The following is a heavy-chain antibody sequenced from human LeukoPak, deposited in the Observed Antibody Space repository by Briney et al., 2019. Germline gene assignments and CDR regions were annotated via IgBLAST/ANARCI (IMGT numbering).Heavy chain of an antibody. CDR1: GYIFTSYY. D-gene: IGHD3-9*01. CDR3: ARGDWLHDY. Sequence: ASVKVSCKASGYIFTSYYMHWVRQAPGQGLEWMGWINTNAGNPTYAQGFTGRFVFSLDTSVSTAYLQISSLKADDTAVYYCARGDWLHDYWGQGTLVTVSS. CDR2: INTNAGNP. J-gene: IGHJ4*02. V-gene: IGHV7-4-1*02.